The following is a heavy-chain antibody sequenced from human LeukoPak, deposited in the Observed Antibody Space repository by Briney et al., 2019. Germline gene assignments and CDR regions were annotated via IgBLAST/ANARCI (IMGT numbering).Heavy chain of an antibody. CDR3: SKSPVGNVLDS. CDR1: GFTFSDHH. V-gene: IGHV3-72*01. Sequence: PGGSLRLSCAVSGFTFSDHHMDWVRQAPGKGLEWVGRIRNKANSYTTEYAASVKGRFTVSRDDSKNSLYLQLNSLKTEDTAAYYRSKSPVGNVLDSWGQGTLVTVSS. D-gene: IGHD2-8*01. CDR2: IRNKANSYTT. J-gene: IGHJ5*01.